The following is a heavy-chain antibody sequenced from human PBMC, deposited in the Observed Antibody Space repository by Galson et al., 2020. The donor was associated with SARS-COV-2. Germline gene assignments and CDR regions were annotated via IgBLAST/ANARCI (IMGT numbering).Heavy chain of an antibody. D-gene: IGHD3-22*01. J-gene: IGHJ6*03. V-gene: IGHV3-7*03. CDR2: IREDGSQK. CDR1: GFTFRSFW. Sequence: GESLKISCAASGFTFRSFWMTWARQAPGKGLEWLANIREDGSQKNYVDSVKGRFTISRDNAHNSLYLEMNSLRAEDTAVYYCARGDYYETTGFYSLYYFMDVWGKGTTVTVSS. CDR3: ARGDYYETTGFYSLYYFMDV.